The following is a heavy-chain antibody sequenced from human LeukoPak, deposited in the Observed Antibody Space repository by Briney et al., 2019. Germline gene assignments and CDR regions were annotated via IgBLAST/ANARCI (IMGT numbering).Heavy chain of an antibody. CDR3: AREGYCSITSCHFDY. CDR1: GFIFSTYE. Sequence: GGSLRLSCAASGFIFSTYEMHWVRQAPGKGLEWVSYISTSGSTIYYADSVKGRFTISRDNTKNSLYLQMSSLRAEDTAVYYCAREGYCSITSCHFDYWGQGTLVTVSS. J-gene: IGHJ4*02. V-gene: IGHV3-48*03. D-gene: IGHD2-2*01. CDR2: ISTSGSTI.